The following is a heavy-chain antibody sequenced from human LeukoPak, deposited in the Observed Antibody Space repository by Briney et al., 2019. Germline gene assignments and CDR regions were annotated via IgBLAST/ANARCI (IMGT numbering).Heavy chain of an antibody. D-gene: IGHD6-13*01. CDR3: ARGDSSSWSNYFDP. CDR2: IYHTGST. Sequence: SETLSLTCTVSGYSISSGYYWVWIRQPPGKGLEWIGSIYHTGSTSYYPPLKSRVTISIDTSKNQFSLKLSSVTAADTAVYYCARGDSSSWSNYFDPWGQGTLVTVSS. J-gene: IGHJ5*02. CDR1: GYSISSGYY. V-gene: IGHV4-38-2*02.